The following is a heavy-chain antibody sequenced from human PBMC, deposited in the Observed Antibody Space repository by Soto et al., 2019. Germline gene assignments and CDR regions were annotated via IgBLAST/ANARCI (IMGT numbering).Heavy chain of an antibody. Sequence: GSSVKVSCKASGYTFTSYVISWVRQAPGQGLEWMGWISAYNGNTNYAQKLQGRVTMTTDTSTSTAYMELRSLRSDDTAVYYCDFRGGQWLELDYWGQGTLVTVSS. V-gene: IGHV1-18*04. J-gene: IGHJ4*02. CDR1: GYTFTSYV. D-gene: IGHD6-19*01. CDR3: DFRGGQWLELDY. CDR2: ISAYNGNT.